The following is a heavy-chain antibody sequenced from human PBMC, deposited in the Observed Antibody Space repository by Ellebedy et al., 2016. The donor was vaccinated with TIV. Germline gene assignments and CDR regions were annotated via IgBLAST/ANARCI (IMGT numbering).Heavy chain of an antibody. D-gene: IGHD6-13*01. CDR3: ARDPPGIAASGPYK. CDR2: IYSGGDT. CDR1: GFTVGNNY. V-gene: IGHV3-53*01. Sequence: GESLKISCTASGFTVGNNYMNWLRQAPGKGLEWVSLIYSGGDTVYADSVKGRFTISRDSSKNTLYLQMNSLRAEDTAVYCCARDPPGIAASGPYKWGQGTLVTVSS. J-gene: IGHJ4*02.